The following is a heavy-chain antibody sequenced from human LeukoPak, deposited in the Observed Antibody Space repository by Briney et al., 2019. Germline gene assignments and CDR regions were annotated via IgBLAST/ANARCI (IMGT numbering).Heavy chain of an antibody. CDR3: ATTIPCSGGECSDAFDI. CDR1: GFRFTSYW. CDR2: INSGDSHT. Sequence: HGESLKISCKGSGFRFTSYWIGWVGQMPRKGLEWMGIINSGDSHTKYSPALQGHVTISADKSISTAYLHWSTLKAWDTAIYYCATTIPCSGGECSDAFDIGGQGTMVTVSS. D-gene: IGHD2-21*01. V-gene: IGHV5-51*01. J-gene: IGHJ3*02.